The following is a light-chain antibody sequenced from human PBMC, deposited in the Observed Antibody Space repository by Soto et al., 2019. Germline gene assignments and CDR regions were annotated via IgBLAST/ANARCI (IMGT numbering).Light chain of an antibody. Sequence: DIQMTQSPSSLSASVGDRVTITCQASQDITIYLNWYQQKPGKAPKLLIYDASNLETGVPSRFSGSGSRTDFTFTISSLQAEDIATYYCQQYDNVPPTFGGGTKVEIK. CDR1: QDITIY. V-gene: IGKV1-33*01. J-gene: IGKJ4*01. CDR3: QQYDNVPPT. CDR2: DAS.